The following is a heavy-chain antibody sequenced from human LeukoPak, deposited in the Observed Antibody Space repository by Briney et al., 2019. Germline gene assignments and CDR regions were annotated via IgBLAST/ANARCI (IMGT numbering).Heavy chain of an antibody. J-gene: IGHJ3*02. D-gene: IGHD6-19*01. CDR2: FDPEDGET. CDR3: ATDGYSSGWYWSSEGDAFDI. V-gene: IGHV1-24*01. Sequence: ASVKVSCKVSGYTLTELSVHWVRQAPGKGLEWMGGFDPEDGETIYAQKFQGRVTMTEDTSTDTAYMELSSLRSEDTAVYYCATDGYSSGWYWSSEGDAFDIWGQGTMVTVSS. CDR1: GYTLTELS.